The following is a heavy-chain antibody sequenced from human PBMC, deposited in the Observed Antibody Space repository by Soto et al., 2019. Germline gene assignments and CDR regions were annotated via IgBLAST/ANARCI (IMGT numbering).Heavy chain of an antibody. V-gene: IGHV1-69*13. CDR2: IIPIFGTA. CDR1: GGTFSSYA. D-gene: IGHD3-3*01. Sequence: ASVKVSCKASGGTFSSYAISWVRQAPGQGLEWMGGIIPIFGTANYAQKFQGRVTITADESTSTAYMELSSLRSEDTAVYYCATKWGFLEWLLSHWGQGTLVTVSS. CDR3: ATKWGFLEWLLSH. J-gene: IGHJ4*02.